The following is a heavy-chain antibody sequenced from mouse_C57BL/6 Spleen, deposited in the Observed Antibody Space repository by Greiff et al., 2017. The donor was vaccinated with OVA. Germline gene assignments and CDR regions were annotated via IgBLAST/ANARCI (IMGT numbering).Heavy chain of an antibody. CDR3: ARSTVVGRKLAY. J-gene: IGHJ3*01. CDR1: GYTFTSYW. V-gene: IGHV1-61*01. CDR2: IYPSDSET. Sequence: VQLQQPGAELVRPGSSVKLSCKASGYTFTSYWMDWVKQRPGQGLEWIGNIYPSDSETHYNQKFKDKATLTVDKSSSTAYMQLSSLTSEDSAVYYCARSTVVGRKLAYWGQGTLVTVSA. D-gene: IGHD1-1*01.